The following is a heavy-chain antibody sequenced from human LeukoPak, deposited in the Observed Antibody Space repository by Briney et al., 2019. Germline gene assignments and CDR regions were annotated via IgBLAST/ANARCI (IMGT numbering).Heavy chain of an antibody. V-gene: IGHV4-34*01. D-gene: IGHD3-22*01. CDR3: VRTYYYDSSGYYYYYYYMDV. CDR1: GGSFSGYY. CDR2: INHSGST. Sequence: SETLSLTCAVYGGSFSGYYWSWIRQPPGKGLEWIGEINHSGSTNYNPSLKSRVTISVDTSKNQFSLKLSSVTAADTAVYYCVRTYYYDSSGYYYYYYYMDVWGKGTTVTVSS. J-gene: IGHJ6*03.